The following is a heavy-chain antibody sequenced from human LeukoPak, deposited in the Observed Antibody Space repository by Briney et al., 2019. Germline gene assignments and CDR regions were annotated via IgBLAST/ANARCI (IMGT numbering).Heavy chain of an antibody. Sequence: ASVKVSCKASGYTFTSYDINWVRQATGQGLEWMGWMNPNSGNTGYAQKFQGRVTMTRNTSISTAHMELSSLRSEDTAVYYCARGPKTNNYYDSSGTVDYWGQGTLVTVSS. CDR2: MNPNSGNT. J-gene: IGHJ4*02. D-gene: IGHD3-22*01. CDR3: ARGPKTNNYYDSSGTVDY. CDR1: GYTFTSYD. V-gene: IGHV1-8*01.